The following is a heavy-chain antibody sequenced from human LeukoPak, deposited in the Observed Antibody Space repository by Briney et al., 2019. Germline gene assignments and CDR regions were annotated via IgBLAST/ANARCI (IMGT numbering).Heavy chain of an antibody. CDR1: GFTFSSYW. D-gene: IGHD1-26*01. Sequence: PGGSLRLSCVVSGFTFSSYWMSWVRQAPGKGLEWVANIKQDGSEKYYVDSVKRRFTMSRDNAKNSLYLQMNSLRAEDTAVYCCARVQWELRGVGSYFEYWGQGALVTVSS. CDR2: IKQDGSEK. CDR3: ARVQWELRGVGSYFEY. J-gene: IGHJ4*02. V-gene: IGHV3-7*01.